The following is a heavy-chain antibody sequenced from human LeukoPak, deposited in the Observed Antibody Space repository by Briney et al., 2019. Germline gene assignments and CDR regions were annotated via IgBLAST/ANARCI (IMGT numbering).Heavy chain of an antibody. J-gene: IGHJ3*02. CDR2: IYYSGSA. CDR1: GGSIRSYY. CDR3: ARESPLSDAFDI. V-gene: IGHV4-59*01. Sequence: SETLSLTCTVSGGSIRSYYWSWIRQPPGKGLEWIGYIYYSGSANYNPSLKSRVTISVDTSKNQFSLKLSSVTAADTAVYYCARESPLSDAFDIWGQGTMVTVSS.